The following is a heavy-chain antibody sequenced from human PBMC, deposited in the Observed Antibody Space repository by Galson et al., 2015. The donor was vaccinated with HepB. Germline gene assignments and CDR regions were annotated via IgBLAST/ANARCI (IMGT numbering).Heavy chain of an antibody. CDR2: MKTEGFVI. V-gene: IGHV3-7*03. CDR1: GFGFSDYW. J-gene: IGHJ4*02. Sequence: SLRLSCAASGFGFSDYWMSWVRQAPGKGPEWVANMKTEGFVIRYADSVRGRFTISRDNPKNSMYLQMDSLRVEDTAVYYCVRDRGFGVDDYWGQGTLVTVSS. CDR3: VRDRGFGVDDY. D-gene: IGHD3-3*01.